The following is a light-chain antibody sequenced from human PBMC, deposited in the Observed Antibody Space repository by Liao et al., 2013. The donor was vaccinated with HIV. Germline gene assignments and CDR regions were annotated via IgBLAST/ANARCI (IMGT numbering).Light chain of an antibody. CDR2: QDR. V-gene: IGLV3-1*01. J-gene: IGLJ3*02. CDR1: ALPKQS. CDR3: QAWDSSTVV. Sequence: SYELTQPSSVSVSPGQTARITCSGDALPKQSVSWYQLKSGQSPVLVIFQDRKRPSGIPERFSGSNSGNTATLTISGTQALDEADYYCQAWDSSTVVFGGGTKLTVL.